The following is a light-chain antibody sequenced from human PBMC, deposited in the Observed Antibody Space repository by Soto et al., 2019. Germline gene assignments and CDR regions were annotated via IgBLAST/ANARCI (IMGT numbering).Light chain of an antibody. J-gene: IGKJ2*01. CDR3: HQYNSWPPRYT. CDR1: QSVSSN. V-gene: IGKV3-15*01. Sequence: EIVMTQSPATLSVSPGERATLSCRASQSVSSNLAWYQQKPGQAPRLLIYDASTRATGIPARFSGSGSGTDFTLTISSLQSDDAAVYYCHQYNSWPPRYTFGQGTKLEIK. CDR2: DAS.